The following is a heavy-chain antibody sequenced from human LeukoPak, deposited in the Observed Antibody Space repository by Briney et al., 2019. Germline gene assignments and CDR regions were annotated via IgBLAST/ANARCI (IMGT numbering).Heavy chain of an antibody. CDR3: ARVTTVVTKFGAFDI. CDR1: GFTFSSYG. V-gene: IGHV3-30*19. Sequence: PGGSLRLSCAASGFTFSSYGIHWVRQAPGKGLEWVAVISYDGSNKYYADSVKGRFTISRDNSKNTLYLQMNSLRAEDTAVYYCARVTTVVTKFGAFDIWGQGTMVTVSS. J-gene: IGHJ3*02. D-gene: IGHD4-23*01. CDR2: ISYDGSNK.